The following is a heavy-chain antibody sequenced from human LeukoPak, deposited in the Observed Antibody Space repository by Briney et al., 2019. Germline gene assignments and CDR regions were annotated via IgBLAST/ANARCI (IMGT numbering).Heavy chain of an antibody. D-gene: IGHD1-26*01. V-gene: IGHV5-51*01. Sequence: GESLQISCKGSGYSFSTNWIGWVRQMPGKGLEWVGIVYPGDSDTRYSPSFQGQVTISADKSISTAYLQWSSLKASDTALYYCARGKNSVTYSPFDYWAQGTLVTVSS. CDR1: GYSFSTNW. CDR3: ARGKNSVTYSPFDY. CDR2: VYPGDSDT. J-gene: IGHJ4*02.